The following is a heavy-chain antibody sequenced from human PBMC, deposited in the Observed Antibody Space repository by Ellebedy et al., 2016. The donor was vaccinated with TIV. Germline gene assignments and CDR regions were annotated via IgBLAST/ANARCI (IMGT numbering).Heavy chain of an antibody. V-gene: IGHV4-4*02. CDR3: ARVSVAVAVNYYYYGMDV. D-gene: IGHD6-13*01. J-gene: IGHJ6*02. CDR1: GGSISSSNW. Sequence: SETLSLTXAVSGGSISSSNWWSWVRQPPGKGLEWIGEIYHSGSTNYNPSLKSRVTISVDKSKNQFSLKLSSVTAADTAVYYCARVSVAVAVNYYYYGMDVWGQGTTVTVSS. CDR2: IYHSGST.